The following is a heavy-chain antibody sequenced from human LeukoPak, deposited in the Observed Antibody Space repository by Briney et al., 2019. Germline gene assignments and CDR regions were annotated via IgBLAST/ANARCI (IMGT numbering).Heavy chain of an antibody. CDR3: AIEGSRRYYFDS. Sequence: SETLSLTCTVSADSISSYYWSWIRQPPGKGLEWIGYIHYSGTPNYNPSLRSRVTISVDTSKNQFSLNLNSVTAADTAVYYCAIEGSRRYYFDSWGQGALVTVSS. CDR2: IHYSGTP. J-gene: IGHJ4*02. V-gene: IGHV4-59*12. D-gene: IGHD1-14*01. CDR1: ADSISSYY.